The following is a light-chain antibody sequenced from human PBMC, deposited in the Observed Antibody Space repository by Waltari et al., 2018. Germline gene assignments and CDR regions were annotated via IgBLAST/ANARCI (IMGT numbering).Light chain of an antibody. Sequence: DIVMTQSPDSLAVSLGERATINCKSSQSVLYRSSNRNYLAWYQQKSGQPPKLLIYGASTRASGVPDRFSGSGSGTDFTLTISSLQAEDVAVYYCQQYYDTPQTFGQGTKVEIK. J-gene: IGKJ1*01. CDR3: QQYYDTPQT. CDR1: QSVLYRSSNRNY. CDR2: GAS. V-gene: IGKV4-1*01.